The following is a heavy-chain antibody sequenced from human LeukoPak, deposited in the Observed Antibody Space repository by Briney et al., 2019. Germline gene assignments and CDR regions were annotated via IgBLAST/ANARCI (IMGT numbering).Heavy chain of an antibody. CDR3: ARDRVYDYSNPRGFDH. J-gene: IGHJ4*02. CDR2: FSGYNGKT. Sequence: GASVKVSCKASGYPFTSFGISWVRQAPGQGLEWMGWFSGYNGKTKYAQNLQGRVTMTTDTSTSTAYMELGSLRSDDMAVYYCARDRVYDYSNPRGFDHWGQGTLVTVSS. V-gene: IGHV1-18*03. CDR1: GYPFTSFG. D-gene: IGHD3-16*01.